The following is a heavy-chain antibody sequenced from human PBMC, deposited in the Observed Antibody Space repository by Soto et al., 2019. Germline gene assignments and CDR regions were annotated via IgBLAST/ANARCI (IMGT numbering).Heavy chain of an antibody. CDR1: GFTFSSYG. Sequence: QVQLVESGGGVVQPGRSLRLSCAASGFTFSSYGMHWVRQAPGKGLEWVAVISYDGSNKYYADSVKGRFTISRDNSKNMLYLQMNSLRAEDTAVYYCAKDRMVRGSSSPLDYWGQGTLVTVSS. D-gene: IGHD3-10*01. V-gene: IGHV3-30*18. J-gene: IGHJ4*02. CDR2: ISYDGSNK. CDR3: AKDRMVRGSSSPLDY.